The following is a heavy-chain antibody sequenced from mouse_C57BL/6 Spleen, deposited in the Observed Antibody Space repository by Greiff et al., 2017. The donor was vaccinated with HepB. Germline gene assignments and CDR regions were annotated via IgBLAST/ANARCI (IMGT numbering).Heavy chain of an antibody. CDR1: GFTFSDYG. V-gene: IGHV5-17*01. CDR3: ARGDDGYLYYFDY. CDR2: ISSGSSTI. Sequence: DVHLVESGGGLVKPGGSLKLSCAASGFTFSDYGMHWVRQAPEKGLEWVAYISSGSSTIYYADTVKGRFTISRDNAKNTLFLQMTSLRSEDTAMYYCARGDDGYLYYFDYWGQGTTLTVSS. D-gene: IGHD2-3*01. J-gene: IGHJ2*01.